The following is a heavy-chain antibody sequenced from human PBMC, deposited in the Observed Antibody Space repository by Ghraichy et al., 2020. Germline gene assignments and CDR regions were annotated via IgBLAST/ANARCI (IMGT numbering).Heavy chain of an antibody. CDR3: ARGPSKSNALGY. Sequence: GGSLRLSCAASGFTFSSYWMTWVRQAPGKGLEWVANIKQDGSEKYYVDSVKGRFTISRDNAKNSLYLQMNTLRVEDTALHYCARGPSKSNALGYWGQGTLVTVSS. V-gene: IGHV3-7*03. CDR1: GFTFSSYW. CDR2: IKQDGSEK. D-gene: IGHD3-16*01. J-gene: IGHJ4*02.